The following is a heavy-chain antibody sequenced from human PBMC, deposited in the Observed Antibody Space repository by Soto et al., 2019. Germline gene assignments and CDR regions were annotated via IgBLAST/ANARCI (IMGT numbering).Heavy chain of an antibody. J-gene: IGHJ4*02. CDR2: INPRGGST. V-gene: IGHV1-46*01. CDR1: GYTFTSYY. Sequence: QVQLVQSGAEVKKPGASVKVSCKASGYTFTSYYMHWVRQAPGQGLEWMGIINPRGGSTSYAQKFQGRGTMTRDTSTSTVYRELSSLRSEDTAVYYCAREGMVYLFYWGQGTLVTVSA. CDR3: AREGMVYLFY. D-gene: IGHD2-8*01.